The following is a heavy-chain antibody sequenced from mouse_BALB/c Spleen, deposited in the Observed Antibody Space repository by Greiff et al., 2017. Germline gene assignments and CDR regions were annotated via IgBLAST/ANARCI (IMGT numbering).Heavy chain of an antibody. D-gene: IGHD2-4*01. CDR3: ARSGDYDGDYFDY. CDR2: ISTYYGDA. V-gene: IGHV1S137*01. J-gene: IGHJ2*01. CDR1: GYTFTDYA. Sequence: QVQLKESGAELVRPGVSVKISCKGSGYTFTDYAMHWVKQSHAKSLEWIGVISTYYGDASYNQKFKGKATMTVDKSSSTAYMELARLTSEDSAIYYCARSGDYDGDYFDYWGQGTTLTVSS.